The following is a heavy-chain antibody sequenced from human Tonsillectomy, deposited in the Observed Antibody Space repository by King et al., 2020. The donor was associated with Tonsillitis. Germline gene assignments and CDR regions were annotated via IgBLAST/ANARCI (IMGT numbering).Heavy chain of an antibody. CDR1: GFTFSSYA. V-gene: IGHV3-23*04. CDR2: ISSDGGGT. J-gene: IGHJ5*02. D-gene: IGHD6-13*01. Sequence: VQLVESGGDLVQSGGSLRLSCAASGFTFSSYAMSWVRQAPGKGLEWVSAISSDGGGTFYADSVKGRFAISRDNSKNTGYLQMSSLRAEDTAIYYCAQEGAAVGPSWFDPWGQGTLVTVSS. CDR3: AQEGAAVGPSWFDP.